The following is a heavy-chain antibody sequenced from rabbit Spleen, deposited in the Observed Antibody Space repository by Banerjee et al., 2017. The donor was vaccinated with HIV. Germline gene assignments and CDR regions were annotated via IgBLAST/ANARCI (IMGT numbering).Heavy chain of an antibody. J-gene: IGHJ4*01. CDR2: IYGGKGTT. CDR3: VRDTWHFKL. V-gene: IGHV1S7*01. CDR1: GIDFSRYY. Sequence: QLEESGGGLVQPGASLTLTCKASGIDFSRYYMSWVRQAPGKGLEWIGIIYGGKGTTDYASWVNGRFTISSDNAQNTVDLQMNSLTAADTATYFCVRDTWHFKLWGPGTLVTVS. D-gene: IGHD3-1*01.